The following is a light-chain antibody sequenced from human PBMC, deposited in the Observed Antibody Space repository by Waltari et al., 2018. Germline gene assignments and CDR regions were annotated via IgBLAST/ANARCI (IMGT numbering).Light chain of an antibody. CDR2: DVS. CDR1: SSDLGGFPY. Sequence: QSALTQPRSVSGSPGPSVTISCTGSSSDLGGFPYVSWYQRHPAKAPKLIIYDVSERPSGVPDRFSGSKSGNTASLTISGLQAADEADYFCCSYAARYTLDVIFGGGTKLTVL. J-gene: IGLJ2*01. CDR3: CSYAARYTLDVI. V-gene: IGLV2-11*01.